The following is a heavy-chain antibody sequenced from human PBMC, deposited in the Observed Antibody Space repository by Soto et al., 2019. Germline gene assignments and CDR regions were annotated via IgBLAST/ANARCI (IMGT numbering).Heavy chain of an antibody. CDR1: GYTFTSYD. J-gene: IGHJ4*02. D-gene: IGHD6-6*01. CDR3: ARCLYKAARSYYFDF. CDR2: MNPNSGNT. V-gene: IGHV1-8*01. Sequence: ASVKVSCKASGYTFTSYDINWVRQATGQGLEWMGWMNPNSGNTGYAQKCQGRVTMTRNTSISTAYMELSSLRSEDTAVYYCARCLYKAARSYYFDFWGQGTLVTVSS.